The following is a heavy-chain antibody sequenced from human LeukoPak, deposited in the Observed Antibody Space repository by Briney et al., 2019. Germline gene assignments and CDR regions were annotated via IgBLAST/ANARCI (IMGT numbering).Heavy chain of an antibody. CDR3: ARDQYDTWSRRGNFDS. CDR1: GFTFSSYD. D-gene: IGHD3-3*01. CDR2: IGTAGDT. Sequence: PGGSLRLSCAASGFTFSSYDMHWVRQATGKGLEWVSAIGTAGDTFYPGSVKGRFAISRDNSKNTLYLQMNSLRAEDTAVYYCARDQYDTWSRRGNFDSWGQGTLVIVSS. V-gene: IGHV3-13*01. J-gene: IGHJ4*02.